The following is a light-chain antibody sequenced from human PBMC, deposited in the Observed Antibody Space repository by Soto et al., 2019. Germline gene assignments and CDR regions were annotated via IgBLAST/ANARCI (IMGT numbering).Light chain of an antibody. CDR2: EAT. V-gene: IGLV2-23*01. CDR1: SSDIGSSNL. J-gene: IGLJ1*01. CDR3: CSYAGSNTYV. Sequence: SALTQPASVSGSPGQSITISCTGTSSDIGSSNLVSWYQDHPGKAPKLISYEATQRPSGISYRFSGSKSGNTASLTISGLQAEDEADYYCCSYAGSNTYVFGTGTKVTVL.